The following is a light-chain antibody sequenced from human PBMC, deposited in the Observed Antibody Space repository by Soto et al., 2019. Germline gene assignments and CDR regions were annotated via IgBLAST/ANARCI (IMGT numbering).Light chain of an antibody. V-gene: IGKV3-20*01. CDR1: QSVDSNY. Sequence: ELVLTQSPGTLSLSPGERATLSCRASQSVDSNYLAWYRQKPGQAPRLLIYAASSRATGIPDRFSGSGSGTDFTLTISRLEPEDFAVYYCQQYGSSFITFGQGTRLEIK. CDR2: AAS. J-gene: IGKJ5*01. CDR3: QQYGSSFIT.